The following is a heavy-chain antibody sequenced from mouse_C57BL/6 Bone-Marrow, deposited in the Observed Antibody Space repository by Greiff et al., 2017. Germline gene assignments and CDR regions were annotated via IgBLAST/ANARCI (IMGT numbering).Heavy chain of an antibody. D-gene: IGHD1-1*01. Sequence: EVQLQESGPGLVKPSQSLSLTCSVTGYSITSGYYWNWIRQFPGNKLEWMGYISYDGSNNYNPSLKNRISITRDTSKNQFFLKLNSVTTEDTATYYCARYYYGSSYGYFDYWCQGTTLTVSS. CDR1: GYSITSGYY. CDR3: ARYYYGSSYGYFDY. CDR2: ISYDGSN. J-gene: IGHJ2*01. V-gene: IGHV3-6*01.